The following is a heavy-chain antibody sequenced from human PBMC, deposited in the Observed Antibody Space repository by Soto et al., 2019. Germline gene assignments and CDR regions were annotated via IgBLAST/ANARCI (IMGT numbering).Heavy chain of an antibody. CDR3: TRETVAGITGLDY. J-gene: IGHJ4*02. V-gene: IGHV3-23*01. Sequence: AGGSLRLSCAASGFNVGAFAVNWVRQAPGKGPEWVSGISVSDAFIYYADSVRGRFSISRDASENILYLQMNSLRVDDTALYYCTRETVAGITGLDYWGPGTLVTVSS. D-gene: IGHD1-20*01. CDR1: GFNVGAFA. CDR2: ISVSDAFI.